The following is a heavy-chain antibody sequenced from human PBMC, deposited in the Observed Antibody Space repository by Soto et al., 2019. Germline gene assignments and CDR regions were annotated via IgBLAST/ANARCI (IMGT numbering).Heavy chain of an antibody. CDR3: ARVLPPFDP. Sequence: QVQLVQSGAEVKKPGASVKVSCKASGYTFTSYGISWVRQAPGQGLEWMGWISAHNGNTNYAQKLQGRVTMTTDTSTNTAYIALRSLKSGDTAVYYCARVLPPFDPWGQGTLVTVSS. CDR2: ISAHNGNT. J-gene: IGHJ5*02. CDR1: GYTFTSYG. V-gene: IGHV1-18*01.